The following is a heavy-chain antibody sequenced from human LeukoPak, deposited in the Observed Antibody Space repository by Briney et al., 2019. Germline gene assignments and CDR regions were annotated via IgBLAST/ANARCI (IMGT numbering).Heavy chain of an antibody. V-gene: IGHV3-30*18. J-gene: IGHJ5*02. CDR1: GFTFSSYG. CDR3: AKGRKYPHGWFDP. D-gene: IGHD2-2*01. Sequence: GRSLRLSCAASGFTFSSYGMHWVRQAPGKGLEWVAVISYDGSNKYYADSVKGRFSRDNSKNTLYLQMNSLRAEDTAVYYCAKGRKYPHGWFDPWGQGTLVTVSS. CDR2: ISYDGSNK.